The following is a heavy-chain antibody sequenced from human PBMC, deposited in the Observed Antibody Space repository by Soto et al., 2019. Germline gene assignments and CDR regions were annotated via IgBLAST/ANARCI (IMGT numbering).Heavy chain of an antibody. V-gene: IGHV4-31*03. J-gene: IGHJ4*01. CDR1: DDAINIGGYY. Sequence: QVQLQESGPGLVKPSQTLSLTCTVSDDAINIGGYYWSWVRQRPGKGLDWIGYIYNTGGTYYNPSLRSRASLAVDTSKRQSPRRLSSLTVADTAGYYWERVEAGNDLCDIWGHGTLVTVSS. CDR3: ERVEAGNDLCDI. D-gene: IGHD3-3*01. CDR2: IYNTGGT.